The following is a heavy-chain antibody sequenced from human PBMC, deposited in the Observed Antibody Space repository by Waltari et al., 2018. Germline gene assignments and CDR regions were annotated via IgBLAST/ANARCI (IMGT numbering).Heavy chain of an antibody. V-gene: IGHV4-38-2*01. CDR3: ATSPLGYCSGGSCLTGWFDP. D-gene: IGHD2-15*01. Sequence: QVQLQESGPGLVKPSETLSLTCAVSGYSISSGYYWGWIRQPPGKGPEWIGSIYHSGSTYYNPSLKSRVTISVDTSKNQFSLKLSSVTAADTAVYYCATSPLGYCSGGSCLTGWFDPWGQGTLVTVSS. CDR1: GYSISSGYY. J-gene: IGHJ5*02. CDR2: IYHSGST.